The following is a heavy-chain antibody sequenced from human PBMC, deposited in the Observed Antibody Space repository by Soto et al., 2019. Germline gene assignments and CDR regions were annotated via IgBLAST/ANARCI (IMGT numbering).Heavy chain of an antibody. CDR1: GFTFSDYY. CDR3: ARDSSSWYRPFDY. V-gene: IGHV3-11*01. J-gene: IGHJ4*02. Sequence: GGSLRLSCAASGFTFSDYYMTWIRQAPGKGLEWVSYISSSGTTIYYADSVKGRFTISRDNAKNSLSLQMNSLRADDTAVYYCARDSSSWYRPFDYWGQGTLVTVSS. CDR2: ISSSGTTI. D-gene: IGHD6-13*01.